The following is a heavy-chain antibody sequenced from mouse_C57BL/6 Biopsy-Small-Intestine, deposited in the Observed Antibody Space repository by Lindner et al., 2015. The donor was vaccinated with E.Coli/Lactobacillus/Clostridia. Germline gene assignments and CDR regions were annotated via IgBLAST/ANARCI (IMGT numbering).Heavy chain of an antibody. J-gene: IGHJ2*01. Sequence: VQLQESGPGMVEPSQSLSLTCTVTGYSITSGYDWHWIRHFPGNKLEWMGYISFSGSTNYNPSLKSRISITHDTSNNHFFLKLNSVTSEDTATYCCVRGYYGSIYGYYFDYWGQGTTLTVSS. CDR3: VRGYYGSIYGYYFDY. D-gene: IGHD1-1*01. CDR1: GYSITSGYD. CDR2: ISFSGST. V-gene: IGHV3-1*01.